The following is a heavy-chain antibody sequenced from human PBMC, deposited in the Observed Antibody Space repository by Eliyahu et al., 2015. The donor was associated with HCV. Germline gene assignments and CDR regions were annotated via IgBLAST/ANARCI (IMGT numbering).Heavy chain of an antibody. CDR1: GFTFHDYA. CDR3: GKDRRGFTHGSLPLXDN. J-gene: IGHJ4*02. CDR2: ISWNSGTI. Sequence: EVQLVESGGGLVQPGRSLXLSXAASGFTFHDYAMPWVRXIPGKGLGWVAGISWNSGTIGYVDSVEGRFTISRDNAKNSLYLEMNSLRSEDTALYYCGKDRRGFTHGSLPLXDNWGQGXQVTVSS. D-gene: IGHD3-10*01. V-gene: IGHV3-9*01.